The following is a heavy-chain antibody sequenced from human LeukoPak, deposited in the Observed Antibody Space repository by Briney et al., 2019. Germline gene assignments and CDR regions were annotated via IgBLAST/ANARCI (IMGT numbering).Heavy chain of an antibody. J-gene: IGHJ3*02. V-gene: IGHV4-4*02. CDR2: INHSGST. CDR3: AREIAAAGDDAFDI. D-gene: IGHD6-13*01. CDR1: SDSIFSTNW. Sequence: PSGTLSLTCAVSSDSIFSTNWWSWVRQPPGKGLEWIGEINHSGSTNYNPSLKSRVTISVDTSKNQFSLKLSSVTAADTAVYYCAREIAAAGDDAFDIWGQGTMVTVSS.